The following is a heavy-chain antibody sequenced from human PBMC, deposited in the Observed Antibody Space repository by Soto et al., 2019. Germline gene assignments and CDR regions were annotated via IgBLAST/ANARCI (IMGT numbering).Heavy chain of an antibody. D-gene: IGHD1-26*01. V-gene: IGHV3-23*01. CDR1: GFTFSNYA. Sequence: PGGSLRLSCAASGFTFSNYAMSWVRQAPGKGLEWVSGIGASGAGTYYPDIVKGRFIISRDNSKNTLHLQMYSLRAEDTAVYYCAVRKTGSYFDYWGQGTPVTVSS. CDR3: AVRKTGSYFDY. CDR2: IGASGAGT. J-gene: IGHJ4*02.